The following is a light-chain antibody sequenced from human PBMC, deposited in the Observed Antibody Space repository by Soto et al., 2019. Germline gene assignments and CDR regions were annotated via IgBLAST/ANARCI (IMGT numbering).Light chain of an antibody. CDR1: NSNIGAGYD. CDR3: QAYDISRNGVYV. Sequence: QSVLTQPPSGSGAPGQRVTISCTGSNSNIGAGYDVHWYQQLPGTPPKLLIFGNTKRPSGVPDRFSGSKSATSSSLSITGLQAEDEADYYCQAYDISRNGVYVFGTGTKLTVL. CDR2: GNT. V-gene: IGLV1-40*01. J-gene: IGLJ1*01.